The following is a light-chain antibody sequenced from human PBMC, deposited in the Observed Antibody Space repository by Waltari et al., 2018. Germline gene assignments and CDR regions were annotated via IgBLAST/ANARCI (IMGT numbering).Light chain of an antibody. Sequence: QSALTQPRSVSGSPGQSVTISCTGTSSDVGGYKYVSWYQQHPGKGPKVLIYDVSKRPPGVTDRFSASKSDNTASLTISGLQAEDEADYHCCSYAGNHVWVFGGGTKLTVL. CDR3: CSYAGNHVWV. CDR1: SSDVGGYKY. CDR2: DVS. V-gene: IGLV2-11*01. J-gene: IGLJ3*02.